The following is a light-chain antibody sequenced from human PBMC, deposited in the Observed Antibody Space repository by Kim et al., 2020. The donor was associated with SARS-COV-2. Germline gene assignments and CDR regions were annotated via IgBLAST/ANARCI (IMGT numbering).Light chain of an antibody. J-gene: IGLJ2*01. CDR3: SSRDTNHTVI. Sequence: SSELTQDPVVSVALGQTVRITCQGDSLRSYYATWYQQKPGQAPMLVIYGKNNRPSEIPDRFSGSSSGNTASLTITGAQAEDEADYYCSSRDTNHTVIFGGGTNLTVL. CDR1: SLRSYY. V-gene: IGLV3-19*01. CDR2: GKN.